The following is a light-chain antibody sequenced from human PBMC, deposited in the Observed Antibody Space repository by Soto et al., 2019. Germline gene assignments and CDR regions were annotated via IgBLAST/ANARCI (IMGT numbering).Light chain of an antibody. CDR3: QQYDNLLPMYT. V-gene: IGKV1-33*01. CDR1: QDISNY. J-gene: IGKJ2*01. Sequence: DIQMTQSPSSLSASVGDRVTITCQASQDISNYLNWYQQKPGKAPKLLIYDASNLETGVPSRFSGSGSGTDFTFTISSLQPEDIATYYCQQYDNLLPMYTFGQGTMLEIK. CDR2: DAS.